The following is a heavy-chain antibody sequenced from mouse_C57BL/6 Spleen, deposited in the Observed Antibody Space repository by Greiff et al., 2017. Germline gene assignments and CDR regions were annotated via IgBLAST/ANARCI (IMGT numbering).Heavy chain of an antibody. Sequence: QVQLQQSGPGLVQPSQSLSITCTVSGFSLTSYGVHWVRQPPGKGLAWLGVIWSGGSTDYTAAFISRLSISKDNSKSQVFFKINSLQADDTAIYYCAKNYAPYWYFDVWGTGTTVTVAA. CDR2: IWSGGST. CDR3: AKNYAPYWYFDV. D-gene: IGHD2-12*01. J-gene: IGHJ1*03. V-gene: IGHV2-4*01. CDR1: GFSLTSYG.